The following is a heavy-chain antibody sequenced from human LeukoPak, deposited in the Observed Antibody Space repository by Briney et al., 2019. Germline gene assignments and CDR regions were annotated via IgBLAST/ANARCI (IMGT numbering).Heavy chain of an antibody. D-gene: IGHD3-16*01. Sequence: SETLSLTCTVSGGSISSYYWSWIRQPAGRGLEWIGRIYSVGSTDYNPSLRSRLTMSVDTSKNQFFLKLSSVTAADTAVYYCARDGGLYFDHWGQGTQVTVSS. CDR3: ARDGGLYFDH. CDR1: GGSISSYY. CDR2: IYSVGST. J-gene: IGHJ4*02. V-gene: IGHV4-4*07.